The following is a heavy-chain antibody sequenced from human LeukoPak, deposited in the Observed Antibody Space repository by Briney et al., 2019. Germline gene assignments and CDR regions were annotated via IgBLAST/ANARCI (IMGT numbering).Heavy chain of an antibody. V-gene: IGHV4-38-2*01. CDR2: MYHSGST. CDR1: GYSISSGYY. D-gene: IGHD3-22*01. CDR3: ARSTSMIVVVFGDAFDI. J-gene: IGHJ3*02. Sequence: TSETLSLTCAVSGYSISSGYYWGWIRQTPGKGLEWIASMYHSGSTYFNPPLKSRVTISVDTSKNQFSLKLSSVTAADTAVYYCARSTSMIVVVFGDAFDIWGQGTMVTVSS.